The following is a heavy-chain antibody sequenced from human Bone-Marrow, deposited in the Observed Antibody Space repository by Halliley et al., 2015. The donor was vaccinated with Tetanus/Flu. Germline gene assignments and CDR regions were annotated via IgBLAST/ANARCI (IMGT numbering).Heavy chain of an antibody. V-gene: IGHV4-31*03. Sequence: GLVKPSQDLSLTCSVSGDSVSSGAYFWSWIRQYPGQGLEWLGSIYDTGTTHYNPSLESRLSISIDTSKNKFSLKLTSVTAADTAIFYCARHKTSWDYNFDSWGQGTLVSVS. CDR3: ARHKTSWDYNFDS. D-gene: IGHD2-2*01. CDR2: IYDTGTT. CDR1: GDSVSSGAYF. J-gene: IGHJ4*02.